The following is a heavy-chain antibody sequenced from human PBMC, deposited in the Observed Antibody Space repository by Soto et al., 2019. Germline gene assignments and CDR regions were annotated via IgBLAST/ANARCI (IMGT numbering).Heavy chain of an antibody. Sequence: SETLSLTCTVSGGSISSGDYYWSWIRQPPGKGLEWIGYIYYSGSTYYNPSLKSRVTISVDTSKNQFSLKLSSVTAADTAVYNCAGADDYGDYYYFDYWGQGTLVTVS. V-gene: IGHV4-30-4*01. CDR2: IYYSGST. CDR1: GGSISSGDYY. CDR3: AGADDYGDYYYFDY. J-gene: IGHJ4*02. D-gene: IGHD4-17*01.